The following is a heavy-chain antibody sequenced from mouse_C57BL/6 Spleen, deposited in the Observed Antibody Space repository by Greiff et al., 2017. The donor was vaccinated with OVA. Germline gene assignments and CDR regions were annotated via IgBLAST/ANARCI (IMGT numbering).Heavy chain of an antibody. V-gene: IGHV5-12*01. J-gene: IGHJ1*03. CDR2: ISNSGGST. CDR1: GFTFSDYY. Sequence: EVQVVESGGGLVQPGGSLKLSCAASGFTFSDYYMYWVRQTPEKRLEWVAYISNSGGSTYYPDTVKGRFTISRDNAKNTLYLQMSRLKSEDTAMYYCARPYYGSSYDWYFDVWGTGTTVTGSS. CDR3: ARPYYGSSYDWYFDV. D-gene: IGHD1-1*01.